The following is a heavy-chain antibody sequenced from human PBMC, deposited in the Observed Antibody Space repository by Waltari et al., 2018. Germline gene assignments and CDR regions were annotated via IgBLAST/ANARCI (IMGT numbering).Heavy chain of an antibody. Sequence: QVQLQQWGAGLLKPSETLSLTCAVYGGSFSGYYWSWIRQPPGKGLEWLGEINHSGSTNYNPSLKSRVTISVDTSKNQFSLKLSSVTAADTAVYYCARKVYSGSYYVQGAIAFDIWGQGTMVTVSS. CDR3: ARKVYSGSYYVQGAIAFDI. CDR2: INHSGST. D-gene: IGHD1-26*01. V-gene: IGHV4-34*01. J-gene: IGHJ3*02. CDR1: GGSFSGYY.